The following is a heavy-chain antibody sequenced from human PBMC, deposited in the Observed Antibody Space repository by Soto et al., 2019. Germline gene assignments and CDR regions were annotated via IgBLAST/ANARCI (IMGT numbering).Heavy chain of an antibody. Sequence: PGESLKISCKHSGFNFPTFWIAWVRQMPGKGLEWMGTIYPDDSDTRYSPSFQGQVTISADKSIQTAYLQWGSLKASDTAMYYCARTSMQSRGYSYGHGGMDVWGQGTTVTVSS. J-gene: IGHJ6*02. CDR2: IYPDDSDT. V-gene: IGHV5-51*01. CDR3: ARTSMQSRGYSYGHGGMDV. D-gene: IGHD5-18*01. CDR1: GFNFPTFW.